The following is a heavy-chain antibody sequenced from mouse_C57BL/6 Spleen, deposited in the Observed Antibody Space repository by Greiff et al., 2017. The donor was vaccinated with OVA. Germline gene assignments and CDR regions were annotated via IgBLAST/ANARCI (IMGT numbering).Heavy chain of an antibody. CDR3: ARGDYYGSSYWFAY. CDR1: GYTFTSYW. CDR2: IDPSDSYT. V-gene: IGHV1-69*01. D-gene: IGHD1-1*01. J-gene: IGHJ3*01. Sequence: VQLQQPGAELVMPGASVKLSCKASGYTFTSYWMHWVKQRPGQGLEWIGEIDPSDSYTNYNQKFKGKSTLTVDKSSSTAYMQLSSLTSEDSAVYACARGDYYGSSYWFAYWGQGTLVTVSA.